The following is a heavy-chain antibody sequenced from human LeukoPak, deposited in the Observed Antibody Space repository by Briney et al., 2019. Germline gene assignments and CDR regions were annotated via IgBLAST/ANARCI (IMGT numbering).Heavy chain of an antibody. V-gene: IGHV1-2*02. CDR2: INPNSGGT. J-gene: IGHJ4*02. CDR3: ARVGLVSGSYCNRNGPA. Sequence: ASVKVSCKASGYTFTGYYMHWVRQAPGQGLEWMGWINPNSGGTNYAQKFQGRVTMTRDTSISTAYMELSRLRSDDTAVYYCARVGLVSGSYCNRNGPAWGQGTLVTVSS. D-gene: IGHD3-10*01. CDR1: GYTFTGYY.